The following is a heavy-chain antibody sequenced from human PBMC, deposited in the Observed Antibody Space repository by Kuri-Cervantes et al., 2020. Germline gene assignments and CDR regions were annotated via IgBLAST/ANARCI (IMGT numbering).Heavy chain of an antibody. J-gene: IGHJ2*01. V-gene: IGHV1-69*05. CDR1: GGTFSNYA. D-gene: IGHD1-26*01. CDR2: IIPIFGTA. CDR3: ARDSSGSYRYWYFDL. Sequence: SVKVSCKASGGTFSNYAISWVRQAPGQGLEWMGGIIPIFGTANYAQKFQGRVTITTDESTSTAYMELSSLRSEDTAVYYCARDSSGSYRYWYFDLWGRGTLVTVSS.